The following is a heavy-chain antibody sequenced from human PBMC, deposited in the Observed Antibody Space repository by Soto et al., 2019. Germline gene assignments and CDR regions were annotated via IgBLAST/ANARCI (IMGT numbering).Heavy chain of an antibody. Sequence: GGSLRLSCAASGFSFSDDGMSWVRQAPGKGLEWVSVISESGGSTHYADSVRRRFTVSRDNSKNSLSLRMNSLRDEDTAVYFCAKRSPYSSGWYSPIFDYWGQGALVTVSS. D-gene: IGHD6-13*01. CDR1: GFSFSDDG. J-gene: IGHJ4*02. CDR2: ISESGGST. CDR3: AKRSPYSSGWYSPIFDY. V-gene: IGHV3-23*01.